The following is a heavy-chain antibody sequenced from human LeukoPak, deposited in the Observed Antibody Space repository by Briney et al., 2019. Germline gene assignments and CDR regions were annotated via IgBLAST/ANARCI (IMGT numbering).Heavy chain of an antibody. CDR2: ITNGSGSNV. J-gene: IGHJ4*02. CDR3: ARHGSWSFDY. V-gene: IGHV3-23*01. CDR1: GFTFSSHA. Sequence: GGSLRLSCAASGFTFSSHAMSWVREAPGKGLEWVSAITNGSGSNVYYTDSLKGRFTISRDNSKHTLYLHMNSLRAEDTAVYYCARHGSWSFDYWGRGTLLTVSA. D-gene: IGHD6-13*01.